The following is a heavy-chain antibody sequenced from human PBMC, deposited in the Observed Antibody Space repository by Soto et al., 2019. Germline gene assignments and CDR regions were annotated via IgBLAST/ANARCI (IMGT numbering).Heavy chain of an antibody. CDR1: GFTFSIYT. V-gene: IGHV3-23*01. D-gene: IGHD1-26*01. Sequence: EVQLLESGGGLVQPAGSLRLSCAASGFTFSIYTMSWFRQAPGKGLEWVSSIYGNGRSTFYSASVKGRFTISRDNSGNPVYLQMSSLRVEATAIYYCAKAFTHASRWDIDYWGQGSLVTVSS. J-gene: IGHJ4*02. CDR3: AKAFTHASRWDIDY. CDR2: IYGNGRST.